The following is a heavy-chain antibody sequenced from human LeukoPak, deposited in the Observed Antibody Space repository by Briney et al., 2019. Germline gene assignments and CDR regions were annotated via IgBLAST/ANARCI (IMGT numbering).Heavy chain of an antibody. V-gene: IGHV1-2*04. CDR1: GYTFTGYY. CDR2: INPNSGGT. CDR3: ARRPITMIVVTRLRGDAFDI. J-gene: IGHJ3*02. D-gene: IGHD3-22*01. Sequence: GASVKVSCKASGYTFTGYYMHWVRQAPGQGLEWMGWINPNSGGTNYAQKFQGWVTMTRDTSISTAYMELSKLRSDDTAVYYCARRPITMIVVTRLRGDAFDIWGQGTMVTVSS.